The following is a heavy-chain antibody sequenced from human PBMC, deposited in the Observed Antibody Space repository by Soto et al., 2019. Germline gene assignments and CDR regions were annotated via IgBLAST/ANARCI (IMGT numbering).Heavy chain of an antibody. CDR2: IIPIFGTA. V-gene: IGHV1-69*13. CDR3: ARDRDIVFGMDV. D-gene: IGHD2-15*01. J-gene: IGHJ6*02. Sequence: SVKVSCKASGGTFSSYAISWVRQAPGQGLEWMGGIIPIFGTANYAQKFQGRVTITADESTSTAYMELSSLRSEDTAVYYCARDRDIVFGMDVWGQGTTVTVSS. CDR1: GGTFSSYA.